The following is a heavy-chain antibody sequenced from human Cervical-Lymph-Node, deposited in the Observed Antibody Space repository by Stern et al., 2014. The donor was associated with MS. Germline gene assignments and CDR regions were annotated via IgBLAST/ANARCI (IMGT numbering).Heavy chain of an antibody. CDR2: INGDGTVS. J-gene: IGHJ4*02. CDR3: ASAYRAS. V-gene: IGHV3-74*02. Sequence: EVQLVESGGGIVQPGGSLMISCVASGFNFRTYWMHWVRQGPGKGLEWVSRINGDGTVSTYADSVRGRFTISRNNANNTMSLQLDNLRVEDTPIYYCASAYRASWGQGTLVTVST. CDR1: GFNFRTYW. D-gene: IGHD1-1*01.